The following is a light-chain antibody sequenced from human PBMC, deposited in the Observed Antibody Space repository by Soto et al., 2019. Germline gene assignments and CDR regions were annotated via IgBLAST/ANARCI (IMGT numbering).Light chain of an antibody. CDR2: EVS. CDR3: CSYAGSSTVL. J-gene: IGLJ2*01. CDR1: SSDFGSYNL. V-gene: IGLV2-23*02. Sequence: QSALTQPASVSGSTGQSITISCTGTSSDFGSYNLVSWYQQHPGKAPKLMIYEVSKRPSGVSNRVSGSKSGNTASLTISGLQAEDEADYYCCSYAGSSTVLFGGGTKLTVL.